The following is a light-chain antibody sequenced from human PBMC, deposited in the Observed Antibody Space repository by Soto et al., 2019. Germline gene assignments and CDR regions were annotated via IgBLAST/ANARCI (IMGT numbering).Light chain of an antibody. CDR1: KSDIGVYDF. CDR2: EVV. Sequence: QSVLTQPPSASGSPGQSVTISCTGTKSDIGVYDFVSWYQHHPGKAPRLIIYEVVQRPSGVPDRFSGSKSGNTASLTVSGLQAADEADYYCSSFAGSNNFPYVFGTGTKVTVL. V-gene: IGLV2-8*01. CDR3: SSFAGSNNFPYV. J-gene: IGLJ1*01.